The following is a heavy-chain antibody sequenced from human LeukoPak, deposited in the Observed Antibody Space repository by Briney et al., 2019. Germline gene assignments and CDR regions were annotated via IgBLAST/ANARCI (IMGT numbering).Heavy chain of an antibody. D-gene: IGHD3-3*01. CDR1: GGSISSSSYY. J-gene: IGHJ4*02. CDR3: ARVYLLEWLTHYFDY. Sequence: SETLSLTCTVSGGSISSSSYYWGWIRQPPGKGLEWIGSIYYSGSTYYNPSLKSRVTISVDTSKNQFSLKLSSVTAADTAVYYCARVYLLEWLTHYFDYWGQGTLVTVSS. CDR2: IYYSGST. V-gene: IGHV4-39*07.